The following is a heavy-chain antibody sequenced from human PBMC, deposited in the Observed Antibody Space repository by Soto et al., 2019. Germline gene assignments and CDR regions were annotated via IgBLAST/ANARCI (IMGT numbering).Heavy chain of an antibody. D-gene: IGHD3-3*01. J-gene: IGHJ5*02. V-gene: IGHV4-39*01. Sequence: QLQLQESGPGLVKPSETLSLTCTVSGGSISSSSYYWGWIRQPPGKGLEWIGSIYYSGSTYYNPSPKSCVTISVDTSTIQVSLKLSSVTAADTAVYYCARLHGITIFGPYDWFDRWGQGTLVTVSS. CDR2: IYYSGST. CDR3: ARLHGITIFGPYDWFDR. CDR1: GGSISSSSYY.